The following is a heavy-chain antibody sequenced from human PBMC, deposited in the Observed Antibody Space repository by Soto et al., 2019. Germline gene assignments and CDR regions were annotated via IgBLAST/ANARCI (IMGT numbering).Heavy chain of an antibody. D-gene: IGHD2-2*01. CDR3: ARSRYLCSTRCYWGHYYYYDGMYV. V-gene: IGHV1-69*06. J-gene: IGHJ6*02. CDR2: IIPIFGTA. Sequence: QVQLVQSGAEVKKPGSSVKVSCKASGCTFSSYAISWVRQAPGQGLEWMGGIIPIFGTANYAQKFQGRVTITGDKSTNTAYMELSSLRSEDTDVYYCARSRYLCSTRCYWGHYYYYDGMYVWGPGTTVTVSS. CDR1: GCTFSSYA.